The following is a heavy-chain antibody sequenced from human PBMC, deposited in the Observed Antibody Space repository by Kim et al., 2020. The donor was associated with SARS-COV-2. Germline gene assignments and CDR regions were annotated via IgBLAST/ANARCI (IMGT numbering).Heavy chain of an antibody. CDR2: IYYSGST. D-gene: IGHD3-22*01. Sequence: SETLSLTCTVSGGSISSGDYYWSWIRQPPGKGLEWIGYIYYSGSTYYNPSLKSRVTISVDTSKNQFSLKLSSVTAADTAVYYCARGRVYDSSGYIKGSIDYWGQGTLVTVSS. V-gene: IGHV4-30-4*01. CDR3: ARGRVYDSSGYIKGSIDY. J-gene: IGHJ4*02. CDR1: GGSISSGDYY.